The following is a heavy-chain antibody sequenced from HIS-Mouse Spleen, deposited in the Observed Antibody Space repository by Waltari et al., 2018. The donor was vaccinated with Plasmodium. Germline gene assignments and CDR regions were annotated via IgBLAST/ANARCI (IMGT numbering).Heavy chain of an antibody. D-gene: IGHD6-13*01. V-gene: IGHV4-38-2*02. CDR3: ARGVGYSSSWYWFDP. CDR1: GYSISSGYY. CDR2: IYHSGGT. Sequence: QVQLQESGPGLVKPSETLSLTCTVSGYSISSGYYWGWIRQPPGKGLEWIGSIYHSGGTYYNPSLKSRVTISVDTSKNQCSLKLSSVTAADTAVYYCARGVGYSSSWYWFDPWGQGTLVTVSS. J-gene: IGHJ5*02.